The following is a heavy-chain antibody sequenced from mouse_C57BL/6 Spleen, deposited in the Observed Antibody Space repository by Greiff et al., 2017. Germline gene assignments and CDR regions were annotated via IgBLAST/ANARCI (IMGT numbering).Heavy chain of an antibody. CDR1: GYTFTSYW. V-gene: IGHV1-59*01. D-gene: IGHD2-5*01. CDR3: ARGAYSNYDD. J-gene: IGHJ2*01. CDR2: IDPSDSYT. Sequence: QVHVKQPGAELVRPGTSVKLSCKASGYTFTSYWMHWVKQRPGQGLEWIGVIDPSDSYTNYNQKFKGKATLTVATSSSTAYMQLSSLTSEDSAVYYCARGAYSNYDDWGQGTTLTVSS.